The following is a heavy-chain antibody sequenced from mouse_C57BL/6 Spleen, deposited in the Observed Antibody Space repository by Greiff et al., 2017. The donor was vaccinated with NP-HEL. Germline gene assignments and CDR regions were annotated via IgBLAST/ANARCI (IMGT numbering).Heavy chain of an antibody. J-gene: IGHJ2*01. D-gene: IGHD3-2*02. CDR2: IDPSDSET. CDR3: ARQLRLPHFDY. V-gene: IGHV1-52*01. CDR1: GYTFTSYW. Sequence: VKLQQPGAELVRPGSSVKLSCKASGYTFTSYWMHWVKQRPIQGLEWIGNIDPSDSETHYNQKFKDKATLTVDKSSSTAYMQLSSLTSEDSAVYYCARQLRLPHFDYWGQGTTLTVSS.